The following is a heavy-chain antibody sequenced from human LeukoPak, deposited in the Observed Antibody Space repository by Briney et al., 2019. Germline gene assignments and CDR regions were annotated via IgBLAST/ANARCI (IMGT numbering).Heavy chain of an antibody. Sequence: GRSLRLSCAASGFTFDDYAMHRVRQAPGKGLEWVSGISWNGGSIGYTDSVRGRFTISRDNAKNSLYLQMNSLRAEDTAVYYCVKDLRAVNYYGMDVWGQGTTVIVSS. CDR2: ISWNGGSI. CDR3: VKDLRAVNYYGMDV. D-gene: IGHD6-19*01. V-gene: IGHV3-9*01. CDR1: GFTFDDYA. J-gene: IGHJ6*02.